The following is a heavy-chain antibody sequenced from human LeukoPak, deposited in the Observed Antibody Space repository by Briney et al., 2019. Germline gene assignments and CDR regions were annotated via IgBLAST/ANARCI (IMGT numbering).Heavy chain of an antibody. J-gene: IGHJ5*02. CDR3: ARVVLRYFDWLWKFDP. CDR1: GGSISSYY. D-gene: IGHD3-9*01. CDR2: IYTSGST. V-gene: IGHV4-4*07. Sequence: SETLSLTCTVSGGSISSYYWSWIRQPAGKGLEWIGRIYTSGSTNYNPSLKSRVTISVDKSKNQFSLKLSSVTAADTAVYYCARVVLRYFDWLWKFDPWGQGTLVTVSS.